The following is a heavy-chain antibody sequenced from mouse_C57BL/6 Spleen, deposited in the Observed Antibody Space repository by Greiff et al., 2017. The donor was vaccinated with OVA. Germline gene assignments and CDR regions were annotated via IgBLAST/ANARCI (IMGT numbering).Heavy chain of an antibody. D-gene: IGHD2-1*01. J-gene: IGHJ1*03. CDR2: ISYDGSN. Sequence: VQLQESGPGLVKPSQSLSLTCSVTGYSITSGYYWNWLRQFPGNKLEWMGYISYDGSNNYNPALKNRISITRDTAKNQFFLKLNAVTTEDTATYYCARDYYGNYDWYFDVWGTGTTVTVSS. V-gene: IGHV3-6*01. CDR3: ARDYYGNYDWYFDV. CDR1: GYSITSGYY.